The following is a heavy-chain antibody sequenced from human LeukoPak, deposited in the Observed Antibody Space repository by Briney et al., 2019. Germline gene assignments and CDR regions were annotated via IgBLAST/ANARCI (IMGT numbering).Heavy chain of an antibody. V-gene: IGHV3-30-3*01. CDR2: ISYYWSNK. Sequence: PGRSLRLSCAASGFTFSSYYMHWVRQAPGKALVWVTDISYYWSNKYYADSVKGRFTISRDNSKTTLYLQMNSLRAEDTDVYYCAKVGIAVAGTFPYYFDYWGQGTLVTVSS. CDR1: GFTFSSYY. D-gene: IGHD6-19*01. CDR3: AKVGIAVAGTFPYYFDY. J-gene: IGHJ4*02.